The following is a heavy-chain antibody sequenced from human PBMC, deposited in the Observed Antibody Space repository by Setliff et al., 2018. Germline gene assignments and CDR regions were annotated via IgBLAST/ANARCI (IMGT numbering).Heavy chain of an antibody. J-gene: IGHJ4*02. Sequence: PSETLSLTCTVSGGSVNSGYDNWNWLRQPAGKGLEWIGRIYYRGDTYYNPSLKGRLTISVDTAQNQFSLRLTSVTAADTAVYYCARTGTYRYFDYWGQGALVTVSS. D-gene: IGHD1-1*01. CDR1: GGSVNSGYDN. CDR2: IYYRGDT. V-gene: IGHV4-39*01. CDR3: ARTGTYRYFDY.